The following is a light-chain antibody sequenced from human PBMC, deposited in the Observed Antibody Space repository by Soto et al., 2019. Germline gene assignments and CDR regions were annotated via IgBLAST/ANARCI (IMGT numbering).Light chain of an antibody. V-gene: IGKV1-27*01. J-gene: IGKJ1*01. Sequence: DIQMTQSPSSLSASVGDRVTITCRASQAISNYLAWYQQKAGRVPELLIYATSTLQSGVPSRFSGSGSGTDFNLTISSLQPEDVATYYCQKYNSGRWTFGQGTKVEI. CDR2: ATS. CDR1: QAISNY. CDR3: QKYNSGRWT.